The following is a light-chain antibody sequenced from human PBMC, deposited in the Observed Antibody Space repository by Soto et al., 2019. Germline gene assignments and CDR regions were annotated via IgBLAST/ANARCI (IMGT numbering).Light chain of an antibody. V-gene: IGLV2-11*01. CDR3: CSYAGSNTWV. CDR2: DVG. J-gene: IGLJ3*02. Sequence: HSVLTQPRSVSGSPGQPATISCTGTSSDVGGYNYVSWFQQHPGKAPRLMIYDVGKRPSGVPDRFSGSKSGDTASLTISGLQADDEADYYCCSYAGSNTWVFGGGTKLTVL. CDR1: SSDVGGYNY.